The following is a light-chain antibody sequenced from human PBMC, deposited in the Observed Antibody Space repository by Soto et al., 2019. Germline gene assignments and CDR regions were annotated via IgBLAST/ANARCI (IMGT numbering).Light chain of an antibody. CDR3: HQDFDLPLT. CDR2: GAS. J-gene: IGKJ4*01. CDR1: QSLSNTY. V-gene: IGKV3D-7*01. Sequence: EIVMTQSPVTLSLSPGETATLSCRASQSLSNTYISWYQQKPGQAPRLLIYGASTRATGIPARFNGSGSGTDFTLTISSLQPEDFALYYCHQDFDLPLTFGGGTKVEIK.